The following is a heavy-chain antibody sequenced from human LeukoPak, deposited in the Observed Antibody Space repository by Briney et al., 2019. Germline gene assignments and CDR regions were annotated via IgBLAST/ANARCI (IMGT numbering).Heavy chain of an antibody. V-gene: IGHV3-21*01. Sequence: GGSLRLSCAASGFTFSRYSMNRVRQAPGKGLEWVSSITSSSSYIYYADSLKGRFTISRDNAKNSLYLQMNSLRAEDTAVYYCAELGITMIGGVWGKGTTVTISS. CDR3: AELGITMIGGV. CDR1: GFTFSRYS. D-gene: IGHD3-10*02. J-gene: IGHJ6*04. CDR2: ITSSSSYI.